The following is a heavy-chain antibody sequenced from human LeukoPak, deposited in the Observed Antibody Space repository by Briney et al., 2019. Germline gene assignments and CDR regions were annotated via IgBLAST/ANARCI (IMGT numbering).Heavy chain of an antibody. CDR3: ARVGDSRVYYFDY. Sequence: SETLSLTCAAYGGSFSGYYWSWIRQPPGKGLEWIGEINHSGSTNYNPSLKSRVTISVDTSKNQFSLKLSSVTAADTAVYYCARVGDSRVYYFDYWGQGTLVTVSS. J-gene: IGHJ4*02. CDR1: GGSFSGYY. CDR2: INHSGST. D-gene: IGHD3-22*01. V-gene: IGHV4-34*01.